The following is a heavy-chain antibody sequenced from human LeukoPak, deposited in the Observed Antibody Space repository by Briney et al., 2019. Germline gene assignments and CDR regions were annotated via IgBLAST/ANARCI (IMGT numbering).Heavy chain of an antibody. Sequence: GGSLRLSCSASGFTFSDHYMDWVRQAPGKGLEWVGRTRNKANGYTTEYAASVKGRFTISRDDSKNSLYLQMNSLKTEDTAVYYCARVYDTSWSYHHFDNWGQGTLVTVSS. CDR2: TRNKANGYTT. J-gene: IGHJ4*02. V-gene: IGHV3-72*01. D-gene: IGHD2-2*01. CDR3: ARVYDTSWSYHHFDN. CDR1: GFTFSDHY.